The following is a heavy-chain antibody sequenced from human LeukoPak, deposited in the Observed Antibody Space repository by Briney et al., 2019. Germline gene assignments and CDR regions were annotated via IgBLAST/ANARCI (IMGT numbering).Heavy chain of an antibody. D-gene: IGHD4-17*01. Sequence: PSVKVSCKASGGTFSSYAIIWVRQAPGQGLEWMGRIIPIFGTANYAQKFQGRVTITTDESTSTAYMELSSLRSEDTAVYYCARAGPFHYDDYADYVGYWGQGTLVTVSS. CDR1: GGTFSSYA. V-gene: IGHV1-69*05. CDR2: IIPIFGTA. CDR3: ARAGPFHYDDYADYVGY. J-gene: IGHJ4*02.